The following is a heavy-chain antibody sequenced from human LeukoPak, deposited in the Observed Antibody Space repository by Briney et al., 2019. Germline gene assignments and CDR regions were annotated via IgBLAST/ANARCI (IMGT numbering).Heavy chain of an antibody. CDR1: GGSISSYY. CDR3: AEYATDLFDY. J-gene: IGHJ4*02. D-gene: IGHD2/OR15-2a*01. V-gene: IGHV4-59*01. Sequence: PSETLSLTCTVSGGSISSYYWSWIRQPPGKGLEWIGYIYYSGSTNYNPSLKSRVTISVDTSKNQFSLKLSSVTAADTAVYYCAEYATDLFDYWGQGTLVTVSS. CDR2: IYYSGST.